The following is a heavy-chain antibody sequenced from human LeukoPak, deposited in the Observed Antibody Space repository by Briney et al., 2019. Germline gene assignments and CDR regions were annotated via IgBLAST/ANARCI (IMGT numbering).Heavy chain of an antibody. J-gene: IGHJ4*02. Sequence: ASVKVSFKASGYTFTSYYMHWVRQAPGQGLEWMGIINPSGGSTSYAQKLQGRVTMTTDTSTSTAYMELRSLRSDDTAVYYCARSPHYYDSSGYVYWGQGTLVTVSS. CDR3: ARSPHYYDSSGYVY. D-gene: IGHD3-22*01. V-gene: IGHV1-46*01. CDR1: GYTFTSYY. CDR2: INPSGGST.